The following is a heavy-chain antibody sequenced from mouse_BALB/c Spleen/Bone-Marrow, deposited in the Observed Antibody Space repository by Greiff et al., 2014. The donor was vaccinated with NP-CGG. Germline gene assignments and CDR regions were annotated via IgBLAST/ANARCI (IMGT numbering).Heavy chain of an antibody. D-gene: IGHD1-1*01. CDR2: INPSSGYA. V-gene: IGHV1-4*01. CDR1: GYTFTTYT. J-gene: IGHJ1*03. CDR3: TRITTVVRYFDV. Sequence: QVQLQQSGAELARPGASVKMSCKASGYTFTTYTIHRVKQRPGQGLEWIGYINPSSGYANYNQNFKDKATLTADKSSSTAYMQLSSLTSEDSAVYYCTRITTVVRYFDVWGTGTTVTVSS.